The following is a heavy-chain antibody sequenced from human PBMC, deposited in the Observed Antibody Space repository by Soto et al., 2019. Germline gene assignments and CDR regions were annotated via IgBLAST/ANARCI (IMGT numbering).Heavy chain of an antibody. Sequence: SDTLSLTFTVSGGSVSRCSYYLGVIRHPPGNGLEWIGYIYYSGSTNYNPSLKSRVTISVDTSKNQFSLKLSSVTAADTAVYYCARDLRLSQVFDYWGQGTLVTVSS. J-gene: IGHJ4*02. CDR2: IYYSGST. D-gene: IGHD2-21*02. V-gene: IGHV4-61*01. CDR3: ARDLRLSQVFDY. CDR1: GGSVSRCSYY.